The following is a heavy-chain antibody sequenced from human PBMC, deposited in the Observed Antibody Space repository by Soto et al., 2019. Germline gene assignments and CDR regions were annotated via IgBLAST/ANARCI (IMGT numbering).Heavy chain of an antibody. CDR1: GFTFTSYA. D-gene: IGHD3-22*01. J-gene: IGHJ3*01. V-gene: IGHV3-23*01. CDR3: AKCPYYYDDRGYYYRAFDV. Sequence: EVHLLESGGGLVQPGGSLRLSCAASGFTFTSYAMSWVRQAPGKGLEWVSAISGSGHSTYYADSVKGRFTIFRDNSKNTLYLQMNNLGVEDTAVYYCAKCPYYYDDRGYYYRAFDVWGQGTMVTVSS. CDR2: ISGSGHST.